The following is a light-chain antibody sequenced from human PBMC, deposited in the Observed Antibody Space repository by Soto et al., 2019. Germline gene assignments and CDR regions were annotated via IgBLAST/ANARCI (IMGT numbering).Light chain of an antibody. CDR1: QSISSW. J-gene: IGKJ2*01. V-gene: IGKV1-5*03. Sequence: DIQMTQAPSTLSASVGDRVTITCRASQSISSWLAWSQQKPGKAPKLMIYKASSLESGVTSRFSGSESGTDFALTISNLQTDDFATYYCQQYKSHSYHFGEGTKVDIK. CDR2: KAS. CDR3: QQYKSHSYH.